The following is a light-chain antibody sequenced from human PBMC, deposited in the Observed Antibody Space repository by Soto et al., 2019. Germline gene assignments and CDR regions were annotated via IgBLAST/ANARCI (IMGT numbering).Light chain of an antibody. CDR3: GSWDSSLSAYA. Sequence: QEVTISCSGSSSNIGGNSVSWYQQLPGTAPKLLIYDDNKRPSGIPDRFSGSKSGTSATLGITGFQTGDEADYYCGSWDSSLSAYAFGTGTKVTVL. J-gene: IGLJ1*01. CDR1: SSNIGGNS. V-gene: IGLV1-51*01. CDR2: DDN.